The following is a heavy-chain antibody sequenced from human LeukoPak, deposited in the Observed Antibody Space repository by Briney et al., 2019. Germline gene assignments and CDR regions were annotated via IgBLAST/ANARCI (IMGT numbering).Heavy chain of an antibody. V-gene: IGHV4-59*01. Sequence: TSETLSLTCTVSGGSISSYYWSWIRQPPGKGLEWIGYIYYSGSTNYNPSLKSRVTISVDTSKNQFSLKLSSVTAADTAVYYCARGSSGWTNWFDPWGQGTLVTVSS. J-gene: IGHJ5*02. CDR1: GGSISSYY. D-gene: IGHD6-19*01. CDR2: IYYSGST. CDR3: ARGSSGWTNWFDP.